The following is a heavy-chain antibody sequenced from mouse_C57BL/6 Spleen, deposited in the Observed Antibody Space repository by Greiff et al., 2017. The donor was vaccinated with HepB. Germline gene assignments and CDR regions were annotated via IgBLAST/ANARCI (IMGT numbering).Heavy chain of an antibody. V-gene: IGHV1-7*01. CDR3: ARGYYGSSWFAY. CDR2: INPSSGYT. CDR1: GYTFTSYW. Sequence: QVQLQQSGAELAKPGASVKLSCKASGYTFTSYWMHWVKQRPGQGLEWIGYINPSSGYTKYNQKFKDKATFTADKSSSTAYMQLSSLTYEDSAVYYCARGYYGSSWFAYWGQGTLVTVSA. J-gene: IGHJ3*01. D-gene: IGHD1-1*01.